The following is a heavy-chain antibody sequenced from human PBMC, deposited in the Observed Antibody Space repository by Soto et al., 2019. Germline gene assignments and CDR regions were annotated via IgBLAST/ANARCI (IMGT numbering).Heavy chain of an antibody. CDR2: IYYSGST. Sequence: SETLSLTCTVSGGSISSSSYYWGWIRQPPGKGLEWIGSIYYSGSTYYNPSLKSRVTISVDTSKNQFSLKLSSVTAADTAVYYCARSLFAVGATVYYYYGMDVWGQGTTVTVSS. CDR3: ARSLFAVGATVYYYYGMDV. J-gene: IGHJ6*02. CDR1: GGSISSSSYY. V-gene: IGHV4-39*07. D-gene: IGHD1-26*01.